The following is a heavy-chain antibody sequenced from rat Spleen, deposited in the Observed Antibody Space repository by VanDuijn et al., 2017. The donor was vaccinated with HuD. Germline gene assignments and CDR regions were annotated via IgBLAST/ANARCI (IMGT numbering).Heavy chain of an antibody. V-gene: IGHV5S23*01. J-gene: IGHJ1*01. CDR2: ISPSGGGT. D-gene: IGHD4-4*01. Sequence: EVQLVESDGGLVQPGRSLKLSCAASGFIFSNYDMAWVRQAPTKGLEWVASISPSGGGTYYRDSVKGRFTISRDNVRSTLNLHMDSLRSEDTAIYYCTRRGYLSDWYFDFWGPGTMVTVSS. CDR1: GFIFSNYD. CDR3: TRRGYLSDWYFDF.